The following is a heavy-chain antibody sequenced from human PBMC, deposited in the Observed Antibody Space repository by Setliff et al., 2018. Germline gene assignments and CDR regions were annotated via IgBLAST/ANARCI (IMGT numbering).Heavy chain of an antibody. J-gene: IGHJ4*02. CDR3: ARGGPYYSGWYAIEY. D-gene: IGHD6-19*01. CDR1: GDTFSSYA. V-gene: IGHV1-69*05. CDR2: IIPIFGTA. Sequence: SVKVSCKASGDTFSSYAINWVRQAPGQGLEWMGGIIPIFGTANYAQKFQGRLTITTVGSTSTAYMELSSLRAEDTALYYCARGGPYYSGWYAIEYWGQGALVTVSS.